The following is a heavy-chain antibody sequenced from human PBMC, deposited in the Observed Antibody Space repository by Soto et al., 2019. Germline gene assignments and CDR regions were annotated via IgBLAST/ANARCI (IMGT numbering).Heavy chain of an antibody. V-gene: IGHV4-34*01. Sequence: PSETLSLTCAVYGGSFSGYYWSWIRQPPGKGLEWIGEINHSGSTNYNPSLKSRVTISVDTSKNQFSLKLSSVTAADTAVYYCARAHVLLWFGESLLYGMDVWGQGTTVT. J-gene: IGHJ6*02. CDR3: ARAHVLLWFGESLLYGMDV. CDR2: INHSGST. CDR1: GGSFSGYY. D-gene: IGHD3-10*01.